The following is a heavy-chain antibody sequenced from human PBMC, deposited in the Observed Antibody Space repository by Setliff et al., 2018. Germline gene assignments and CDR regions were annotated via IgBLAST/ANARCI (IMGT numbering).Heavy chain of an antibody. D-gene: IGHD5-18*01. CDR3: ARDQGSYGYRAFDF. V-gene: IGHV3-48*03. CDR1: GFTFSNYE. CDR2: ISNSGGVK. J-gene: IGHJ4*02. Sequence: LSLSCSTSGFTFSNYEMNWVRQAPGKGLEWVSYISNSGGVKYYTDSVKGRFTFSRDNAKNSLYLQMNSLRAEDTAVYYCARDQGSYGYRAFDFWGQGTLVTLSS.